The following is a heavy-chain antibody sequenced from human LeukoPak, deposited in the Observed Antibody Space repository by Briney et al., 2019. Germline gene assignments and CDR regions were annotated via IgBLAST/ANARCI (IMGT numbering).Heavy chain of an antibody. Sequence: ASVKVSCKASGYTFTGYYMQWVRQAPGQGLEWMGWINPNSGGTNYAQKFQGRVTMTRDTSISTAYMELRSLRFDDTAVYYCARRQGTTLSFDYWGQGTLVTVSS. CDR1: GYTFTGYY. J-gene: IGHJ4*02. D-gene: IGHD1-1*01. CDR3: ARRQGTTLSFDY. CDR2: INPNSGGT. V-gene: IGHV1-2*02.